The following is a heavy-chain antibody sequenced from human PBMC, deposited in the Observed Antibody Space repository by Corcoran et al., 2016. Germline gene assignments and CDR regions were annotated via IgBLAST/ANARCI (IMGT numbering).Heavy chain of an antibody. CDR3: ARGTVRVRACDI. CDR2: IYWHDDK. D-gene: IGHD4-17*01. J-gene: IGHJ3*02. CDR1: GFSLSTSGVG. V-gene: IGHV2-5*01. Sequence: QITLKESGPTLVKPTQTLTLTCTFSGFSLSTSGVGVGWIRHPPGKALEWLALIYWHDDKRYSPSLKSRLTITKDTSKNQVVLTMTNMDPVDTATYDCARGTVRVRACDIWGQGTMVTVSS.